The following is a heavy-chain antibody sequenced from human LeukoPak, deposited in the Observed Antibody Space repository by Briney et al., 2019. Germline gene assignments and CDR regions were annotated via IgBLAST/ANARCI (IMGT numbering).Heavy chain of an antibody. D-gene: IGHD1-1*01. CDR3: AKDFVGTGNFRGGDY. V-gene: IGHV3-23*01. Sequence: GGSLRLSCAASGFVFSNYALAWVRQAPGKGLEWVSGISRIGGSTHYADSVKGRFTISRDNSKNILYLQMNSLRAEDTALYYCAKDFVGTGNFRGGDYWGQGTLVTVSS. CDR2: ISRIGGST. CDR1: GFVFSNYA. J-gene: IGHJ4*02.